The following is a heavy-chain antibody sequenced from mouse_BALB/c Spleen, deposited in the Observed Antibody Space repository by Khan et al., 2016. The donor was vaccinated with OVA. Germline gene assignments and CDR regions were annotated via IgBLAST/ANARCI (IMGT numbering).Heavy chain of an antibody. V-gene: IGHV5-9-3*01. CDR2: ISSGGSYT. Sequence: EVQLQESGGGLVKPGGSLKLSCVASGITFSRYSMSWVRQTPEKRLEWVASISSGGSYTYYPDSVKGRFTLSRDNAENTLYLQMSSLRSEDTAIYYCARHEDYYGSRPYFDYWGQGTTLTVSS. J-gene: IGHJ2*01. CDR1: GITFSRYS. CDR3: ARHEDYYGSRPYFDY. D-gene: IGHD1-1*01.